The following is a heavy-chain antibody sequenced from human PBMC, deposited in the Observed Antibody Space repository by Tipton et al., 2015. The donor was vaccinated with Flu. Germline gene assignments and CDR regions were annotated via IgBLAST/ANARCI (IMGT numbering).Heavy chain of an antibody. D-gene: IGHD1-26*01. J-gene: IGHJ5*02. V-gene: IGHV4-31*03. CDR1: GGSISSGGYY. Sequence: TLSLTCTVSGGSISSGGYYWSWIRQHPGKGLEWIGYIYYSGSTYYNPSLKSRVTISADTSKNQFSLKLSSVTAAATAVYYCARGYSGSFRENWFGPWGQGTLVPVSS. CDR3: ARGYSGSFRENWFGP. CDR2: IYYSGST.